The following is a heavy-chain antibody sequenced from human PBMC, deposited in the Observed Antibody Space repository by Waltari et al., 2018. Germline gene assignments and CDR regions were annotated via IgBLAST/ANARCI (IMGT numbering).Heavy chain of an antibody. CDR3: ARERGSIAARRYYYYYMDV. CDR1: GFTVSSNY. Sequence: EVQLVETGGGLIQPGGSLRLSCAASGFTVSSNYMSWVRQAPGQGLEWVSVIYSGGSTYYADSVKGRFTISRDNSKNTLYLQMNSLRAEDTAVYYCARERGSIAARRYYYYYMDVWGKGTTVTVSS. J-gene: IGHJ6*03. V-gene: IGHV3-53*02. D-gene: IGHD6-6*01. CDR2: IYSGGST.